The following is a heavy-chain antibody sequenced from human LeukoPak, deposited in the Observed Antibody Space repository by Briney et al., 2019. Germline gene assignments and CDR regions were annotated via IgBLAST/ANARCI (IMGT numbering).Heavy chain of an antibody. CDR3: ARHEWELVFDY. Sequence: SETLSLTCTVSGGSISSYYWSWIRQPPGKGLEWIGYIYTSGSTNYNPSLKSRVTTSVDTSKNQFSLKLGSVTAADTAVYYCARHEWELVFDYWGQGTLVTVSS. J-gene: IGHJ4*02. V-gene: IGHV4-4*09. CDR1: GGSISSYY. D-gene: IGHD1-26*01. CDR2: IYTSGST.